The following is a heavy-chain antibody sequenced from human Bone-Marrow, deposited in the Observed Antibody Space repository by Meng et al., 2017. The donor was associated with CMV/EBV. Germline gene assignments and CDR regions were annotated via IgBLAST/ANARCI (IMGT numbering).Heavy chain of an antibody. D-gene: IGHD2-2*01. V-gene: IGHV3-23*01. CDR1: GFSFATYA. Sequence: GESLKISCAGSGFSFATYALSWVRQTPGKGLEWVSSISGSGETTYYAASVKGRFTVSRDNSRDTVHLQMDSLRAEDTAVYYCAKGPLVVPGVWGQGTTVTVSS. J-gene: IGHJ6*02. CDR3: AKGPLVVPGV. CDR2: ISGSGETT.